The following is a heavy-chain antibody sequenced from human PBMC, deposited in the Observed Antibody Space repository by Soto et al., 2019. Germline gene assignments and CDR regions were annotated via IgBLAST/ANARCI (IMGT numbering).Heavy chain of an antibody. Sequence: GGSLRLSCAASGFTFSSYAMSWVRQAPGKGLEWVSAISGSGGSTYYADSVKGRFTISRDNSKNTLYLQMNSLRAEDTAVYYCAKDGHGDYGGNCNYWGQGTLVTVSS. CDR1: GFTFSSYA. J-gene: IGHJ4*02. CDR2: ISGSGGST. CDR3: AKDGHGDYGGNCNY. V-gene: IGHV3-23*01. D-gene: IGHD4-17*01.